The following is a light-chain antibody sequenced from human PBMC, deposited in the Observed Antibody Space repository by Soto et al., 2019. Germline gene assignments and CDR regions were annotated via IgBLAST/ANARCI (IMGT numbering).Light chain of an antibody. CDR1: NSDVGAYDY. V-gene: IGLV2-11*01. Sequence: QSVLTQPRSVSGSPGQSVIISRTGTNSDVGAYDYVSWYQQHPGKAPKLIIYDVTKRPSGVPDRFSASKSGNTASLTISGLQAEDEADYYCCSYAGSNTRVFGGGTKLTVL. CDR2: DVT. J-gene: IGLJ3*02. CDR3: CSYAGSNTRV.